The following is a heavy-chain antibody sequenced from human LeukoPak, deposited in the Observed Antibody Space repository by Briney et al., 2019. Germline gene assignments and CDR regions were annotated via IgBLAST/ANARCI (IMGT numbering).Heavy chain of an antibody. J-gene: IGHJ4*02. Sequence: GGSLRLSCAASGFTFSSYWMHWVRQVPGKGLVWVSRINSDGSSTSYADSVKGRFTISRDNAKNTLYLQMNSLRAEDTAVYYCARDFGARGWFDYWGQGTLVTVSS. CDR2: INSDGSST. V-gene: IGHV3-74*01. D-gene: IGHD6-19*01. CDR1: GFTFSSYW. CDR3: ARDFGARGWFDY.